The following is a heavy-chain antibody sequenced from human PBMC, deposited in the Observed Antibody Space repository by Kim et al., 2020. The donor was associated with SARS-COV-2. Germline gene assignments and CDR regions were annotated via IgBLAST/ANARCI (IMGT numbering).Heavy chain of an antibody. CDR1: GFTFSNAW. D-gene: IGHD6-19*01. Sequence: GGSLRLSCAASGFTFSNAWMRWVRQAPGKGLEWVGRVKHKIDGGTTDYAAPVKGRFTISRDDSKNSLYLQMNSLKIEDTAVYYCATDSQQWTRGAYWGQGTLVTVSS. CDR2: VKHKIDGGTT. V-gene: IGHV3-15*01. J-gene: IGHJ4*02. CDR3: ATDSQQWTRGAY.